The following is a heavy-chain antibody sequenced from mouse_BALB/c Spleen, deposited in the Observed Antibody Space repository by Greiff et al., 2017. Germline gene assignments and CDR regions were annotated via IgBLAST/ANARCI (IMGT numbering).Heavy chain of an antibody. V-gene: IGHV1-15*01. D-gene: IGHD2-3*01. J-gene: IGHJ3*01. CDR3: TRPSYDGFPRFAY. CDR2: IDPETGGT. Sequence: QVQLQQSGAELVRPGASVTLSCKASGYTFTDYEMHWVKQTPVHGLEWIGAIDPETGGTAYNQKFKGKATLTADKSSSTAYMELRSLTSEDSAVYYCTRPSYDGFPRFAYWGQETLVTVSA. CDR1: GYTFTDYE.